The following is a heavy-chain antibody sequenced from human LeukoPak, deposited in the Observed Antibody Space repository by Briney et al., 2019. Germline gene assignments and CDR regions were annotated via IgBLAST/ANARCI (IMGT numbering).Heavy chain of an antibody. CDR2: MHPGESEI. CDR3: AKTIASLGSGARYFDP. Sequence: GESLKISCKASGYSFTNYWIAWVRQKPGKGLEWMGIMHPGESEINYSPSFEGQVTISADTSISTAYLEWYSLKASDSAIYYLAKTIASLGSGARYFDPWGQGTMITVSS. CDR1: GYSFTNYW. J-gene: IGHJ5*02. D-gene: IGHD1-26*01. V-gene: IGHV5-51*01.